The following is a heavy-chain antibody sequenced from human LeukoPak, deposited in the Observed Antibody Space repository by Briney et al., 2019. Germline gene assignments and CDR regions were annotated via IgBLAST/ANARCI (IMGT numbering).Heavy chain of an antibody. J-gene: IGHJ4*02. D-gene: IGHD3-10*01. CDR2: INHSGST. Sequence: PSETLSLTCAVYGGSFSGYYWSWIRQPPGKGLEWIGEINHSGSTNYNPSLKSRVTMSVDTSKNQFSLRLSSVTAADTAVYYCASTPDSDGLGFDYWGQGTLVTVSS. V-gene: IGHV4-34*01. CDR1: GGSFSGYY. CDR3: ASTPDSDGLGFDY.